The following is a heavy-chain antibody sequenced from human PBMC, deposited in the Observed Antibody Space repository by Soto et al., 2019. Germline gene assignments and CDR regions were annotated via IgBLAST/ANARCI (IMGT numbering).Heavy chain of an antibody. CDR1: GGSISSSSYY. Sequence: SETLSLTCTVSGGSISSSSYYWGWIRQPPGKGLEWIGSIYYSGSTYYNPSLKSRVTISVDTSKNQFSLKLSSVTAADTAVYYCARTTTSGGSYPPVFDYWGQGTLVTVSS. CDR3: ARTTTSGGSYPPVFDY. D-gene: IGHD1-26*01. J-gene: IGHJ4*02. V-gene: IGHV4-39*01. CDR2: IYYSGST.